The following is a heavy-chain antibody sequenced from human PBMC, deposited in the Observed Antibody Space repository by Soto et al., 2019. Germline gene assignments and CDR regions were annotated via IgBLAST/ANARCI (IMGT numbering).Heavy chain of an antibody. CDR1: GYTFTSYG. V-gene: IGHV1-18*01. D-gene: IGHD2-2*01. Sequence: ASVKVSCKASGYTFTSYGISWVRQAPGQGLEWMGWISAYNGNTNYAQKLQGRVTMTTDTSTSTAYMELSSLRSEDTAVYYCATDQRCSSTSCYLFYWGQGTLVTVSS. J-gene: IGHJ4*02. CDR2: ISAYNGNT. CDR3: ATDQRCSSTSCYLFY.